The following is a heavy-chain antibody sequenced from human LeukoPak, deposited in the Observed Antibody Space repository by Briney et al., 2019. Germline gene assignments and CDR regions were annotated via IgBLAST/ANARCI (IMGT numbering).Heavy chain of an antibody. CDR2: ISSSGTTI. Sequence: GGSLRLSCAASGFTFSSYGMTWVRQAPGKGLEWVSHISSSGTTISYADSVKGRFTISRDSAKKSLYLQMNSLRVEDTALYYCARVRSGIDLWGQGTTVTVSS. CDR3: ARVRSGIDL. D-gene: IGHD3-10*01. J-gene: IGHJ3*01. CDR1: GFTFSSYG. V-gene: IGHV3-48*04.